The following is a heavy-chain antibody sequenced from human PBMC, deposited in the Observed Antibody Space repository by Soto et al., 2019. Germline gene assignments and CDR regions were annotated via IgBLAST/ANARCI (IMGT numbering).Heavy chain of an antibody. D-gene: IGHD1-26*01. V-gene: IGHV3-7*05. CDR1: GFTFSDFW. Sequence: EVQLVESGGNLVQPGGSLRLSCAASGFTFSDFWMSWVRRAPGRGLEWGANIKEDGSETYYVDSVEGRFTISRDNAKKSLYLQMNSLRAEDTALYYCARGGSHSSDSWGQGALVTVSS. CDR3: ARGGSHSSDS. J-gene: IGHJ4*02. CDR2: IKEDGSET.